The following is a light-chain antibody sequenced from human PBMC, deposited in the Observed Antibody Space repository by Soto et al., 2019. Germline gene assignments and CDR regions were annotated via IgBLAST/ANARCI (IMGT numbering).Light chain of an antibody. J-gene: IGLJ2*01. CDR2: HSN. CDR1: SSNIGSST. CDR3: ATWDGSLNGVV. Sequence: QSVLTQPPSASGTPGQRVTISCSGSSSNIGSSTVNWYQQLPGTAPKLLIYHSNQWPSGVPDRFSGSKSGTSASLAISGLQSEDETHYYCATWDGSLNGVVFGGGTKLTVL. V-gene: IGLV1-44*01.